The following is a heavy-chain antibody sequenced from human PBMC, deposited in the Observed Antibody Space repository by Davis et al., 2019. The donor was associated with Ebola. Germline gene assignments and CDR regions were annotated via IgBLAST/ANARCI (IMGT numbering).Heavy chain of an antibody. D-gene: IGHD2-2*02. Sequence: MPSETLSLTCAVSGGSIRSSNWWSGVRQPPGKGLEWIGEIYHSGITNYNPSLKSRVTMSLDKSKNQFSLKLKSVTAADTAVYYCARLTVVVEPAAIVWFGPWGQGTLVTVSS. CDR1: GGSIRSSNW. V-gene: IGHV4-4*02. CDR3: ARLTVVVEPAAIVWFGP. J-gene: IGHJ5*02. CDR2: IYHSGIT.